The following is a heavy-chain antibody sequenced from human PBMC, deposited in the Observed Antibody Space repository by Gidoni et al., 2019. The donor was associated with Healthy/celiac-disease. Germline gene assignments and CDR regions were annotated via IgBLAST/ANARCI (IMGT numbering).Heavy chain of an antibody. Sequence: QVQLQESGPGLLKPSETLSLTCTVSGGPISSYYWSWIRPPPGKGLEWLGYIYYSGSTKYNPTLKRRVTISVDTSKNQFSLKLSTVTAADAAVYYYARGVAGGNPGSDYWGQGTLVTVSS. CDR3: ARGVAGGNPGSDY. V-gene: IGHV4-59*01. J-gene: IGHJ4*02. CDR1: GGPISSYY. D-gene: IGHD6-13*01. CDR2: IYYSGST.